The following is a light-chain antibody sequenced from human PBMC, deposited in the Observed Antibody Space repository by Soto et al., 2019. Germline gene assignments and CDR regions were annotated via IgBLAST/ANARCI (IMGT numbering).Light chain of an antibody. V-gene: IGKV1-39*01. Sequence: DIQMTQTPSSVSADVGDSVTITCRASQSIGIYMNWYQQTPGKPPKFVINGVSSLGSGVPARFSAAASGTDYTLTISGLQPEDFATYFCQQSNSPPWTFGQGTKVEI. CDR2: GVS. J-gene: IGKJ1*01. CDR3: QQSNSPPWT. CDR1: QSIGIY.